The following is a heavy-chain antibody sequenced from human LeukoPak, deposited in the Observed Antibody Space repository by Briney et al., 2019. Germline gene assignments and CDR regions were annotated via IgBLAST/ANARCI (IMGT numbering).Heavy chain of an antibody. CDR2: INPTSSGT. CDR1: GYIFSGYY. Sequence: ASVKVSCKASGYIFSGYYIHWLRQAPGQGPEWLGWINPTSSGTRYAQQFQGRVTMTSDTSISTAYMELSGLRSDDSAVYYCARDRVILWFGGSDYWGQGTLLTVSS. CDR3: ARDRVILWFGGSDY. D-gene: IGHD3-10*01. J-gene: IGHJ4*02. V-gene: IGHV1-2*02.